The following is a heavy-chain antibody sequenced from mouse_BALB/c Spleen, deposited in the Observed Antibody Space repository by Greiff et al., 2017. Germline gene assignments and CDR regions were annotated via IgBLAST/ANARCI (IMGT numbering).Heavy chain of an antibody. Sequence: VQLQQSGAELVRSGASVKLSCTASGFNIKDYYMHWVKQRPEQGLEWIGWIDPENGDTEYAPKFQGKATMTADTSSNTAYLQLSSLTSEDTAVDYCNAGDYGNFFAYWGKGTVVTVAA. CDR1: GFNIKDYY. J-gene: IGHJ3*01. CDR3: NAGDYGNFFAY. V-gene: IGHV14-4*02. D-gene: IGHD2-1*01. CDR2: IDPENGDT.